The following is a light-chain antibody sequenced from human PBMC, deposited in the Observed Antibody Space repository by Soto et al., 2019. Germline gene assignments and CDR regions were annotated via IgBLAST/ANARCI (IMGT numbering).Light chain of an antibody. J-gene: IGKJ2*01. CDR1: QSVSSSY. V-gene: IGKV3-20*01. CDR2: GAS. Sequence: EMVLTQSPGTLSLSPGERATLSCRASQSVSSSYLAWYQQKPGQAPRLLIYGASSRATGIPDRFSGSGSGTPFTVTISRLEPEDFAVYYCQQYGSSPPYTFGQGTKLEIK. CDR3: QQYGSSPPYT.